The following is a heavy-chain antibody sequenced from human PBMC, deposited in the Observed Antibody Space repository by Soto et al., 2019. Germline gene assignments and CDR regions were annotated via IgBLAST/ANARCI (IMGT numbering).Heavy chain of an antibody. CDR1: GFTFDDYT. CDR3: AKAHYYGSGILYYFDY. V-gene: IGHV3-43*01. Sequence: EVQLVESGGVVVQPGGSLRLSCAASGFTFDDYTMHWVRQAPGKGLEWVSLISWDGGSTYYADSVKGRFTISRDNSKNSLYLQMNSLRTEDTAVYYCAKAHYYGSGILYYFDYWGQGTLVTVSS. J-gene: IGHJ4*02. D-gene: IGHD3-10*01. CDR2: ISWDGGST.